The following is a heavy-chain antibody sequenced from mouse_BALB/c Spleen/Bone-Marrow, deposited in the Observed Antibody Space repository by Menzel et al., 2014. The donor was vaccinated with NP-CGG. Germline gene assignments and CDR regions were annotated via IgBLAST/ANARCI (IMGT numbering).Heavy chain of an antibody. CDR2: INPYNDHT. V-gene: IGHV1S45*01. CDR3: ARLGRGFDY. Sequence: EVHLVESGAELVRPGASVKISCKAFGYTFTNHHINWVKQRPGQGLDWIGYINPYNDHTSYNQKFKGKATLTADKSSSTDYMERSSPTAEEAAVYCCARLGRGFDYWGQGTTLTVSS. J-gene: IGHJ2*01. D-gene: IGHD4-1*01. CDR1: GYTFTNHH.